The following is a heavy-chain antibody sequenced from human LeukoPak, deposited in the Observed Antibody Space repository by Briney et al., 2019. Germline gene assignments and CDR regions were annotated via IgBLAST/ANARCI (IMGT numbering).Heavy chain of an antibody. D-gene: IGHD6-13*01. V-gene: IGHV4-30-2*01. CDR3: ARDLRLVGSSWPFFDY. CDR2: IYHSGST. J-gene: IGHJ4*02. Sequence: SQTLSLTCAVSGGSISSGGYSWSWIRQPPGKGLEWIGYIYHSGSTHYNPSLKSRVTISVDRSKNQFSLKLNSVTAADTAVYYCARDLRLVGSSWPFFDYWGQGTLVTVSS. CDR1: GGSISSGGYS.